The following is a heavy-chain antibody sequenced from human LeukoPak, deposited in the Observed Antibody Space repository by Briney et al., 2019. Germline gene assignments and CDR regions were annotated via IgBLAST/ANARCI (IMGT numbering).Heavy chain of an antibody. J-gene: IGHJ3*02. CDR2: ISASGGTT. CDR3: ANLVLHRKTSASFDI. D-gene: IGHD2/OR15-2a*01. CDR1: GFTFSSYA. Sequence: GGSLRLSCAASGFTFSSYAMSWVRQAPGKGLEWVSAISASGGTTYYADSVKARFTISRDNSKNTLYLQMNSLRAEDTAVYYCANLVLHRKTSASFDIWGQGTMVTVSS. V-gene: IGHV3-23*01.